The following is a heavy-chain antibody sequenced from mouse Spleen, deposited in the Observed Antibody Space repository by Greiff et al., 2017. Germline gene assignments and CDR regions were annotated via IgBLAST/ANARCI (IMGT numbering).Heavy chain of an antibody. D-gene: IGHD1-1*01. CDR1: GYTFTSYD. CDR3: ARGITTMVAYFDY. J-gene: IGHJ2*01. V-gene: IGHV1S56*01. CDR2: IYPGDGST. Sequence: VKLQESGPELVKPGALVKISCTASGYTFTSYDINWVKQRPGQGLEWIGWIYPGDGSTKYNEKFKGKATLTADKSSSTAYMQLSSLTSEDSAVYYCARGITTMVAYFDYWGQGTTLTVSS.